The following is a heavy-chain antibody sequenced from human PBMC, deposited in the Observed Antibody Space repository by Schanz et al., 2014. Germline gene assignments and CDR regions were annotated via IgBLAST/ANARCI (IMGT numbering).Heavy chain of an antibody. CDR3: ASVIMVAGNHRDGRDV. CDR1: GFTFSDYY. D-gene: IGHD6-19*01. V-gene: IGHV3-11*03. CDR2: ISNSGTYT. Sequence: PGGSLRLSCAASGFTFSDYYMTWMRQAPGKGLEWISYISNSGTYTKYADSVKGRFVISRDNARSSLYLQMSSLRDGDTAVYYCASVIMVAGNHRDGRDVWGQGTLVNVSS. J-gene: IGHJ4*02.